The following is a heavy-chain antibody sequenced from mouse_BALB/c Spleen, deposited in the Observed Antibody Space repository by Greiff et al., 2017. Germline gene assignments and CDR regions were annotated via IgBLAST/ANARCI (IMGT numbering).Heavy chain of an antibody. J-gene: IGHJ2*01. CDR2: INPSNGGT. V-gene: IGHV1S81*02. CDR1: GYTFTSYY. Sequence: VQLQQSGAELVKPGASVKLSCKASGYTFTSYYMYWVKQRPGQGLEWIGEINPSNGGTNFNEKFKSKATLTVDKSSSTAYMQLSSLTSEDSAVYYCTRSHDGYYVDYWGQGTTLTVSS. CDR3: TRSHDGYYVDY. D-gene: IGHD2-3*01.